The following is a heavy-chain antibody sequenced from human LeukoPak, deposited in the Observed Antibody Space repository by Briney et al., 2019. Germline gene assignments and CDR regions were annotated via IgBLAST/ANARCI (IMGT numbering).Heavy chain of an antibody. CDR2: ISSSSSYI. D-gene: IGHD2-2*01. Sequence: GGSLRLSCAASGFTFSSYSMNWVRQAPGKGLEWVSSISSSSSYIYYADSVKGRFTISRDNAKNSLCLQMNSLRPEDTAVYYCARGLPSSTRTYNWFDPWGPGTLVTVSS. CDR3: ARGLPSSTRTYNWFDP. J-gene: IGHJ5*02. CDR1: GFTFSSYS. V-gene: IGHV3-21*01.